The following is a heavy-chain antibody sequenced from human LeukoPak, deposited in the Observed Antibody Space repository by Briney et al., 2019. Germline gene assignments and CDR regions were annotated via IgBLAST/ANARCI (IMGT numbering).Heavy chain of an antibody. J-gene: IGHJ3*02. V-gene: IGHV4-34*01. Sequence: PSETLSLTCAVYGGSFSGYYWSWIRHPPGKGLEWIGEINHSGSTNYNPSLKSRVTISVDTSKNQFSLKLSSVTAADTAVYYCARVSGDNDAFDIWGQGTMVTVSS. CDR3: ARVSGDNDAFDI. D-gene: IGHD4-17*01. CDR1: GGSFSGYY. CDR2: INHSGST.